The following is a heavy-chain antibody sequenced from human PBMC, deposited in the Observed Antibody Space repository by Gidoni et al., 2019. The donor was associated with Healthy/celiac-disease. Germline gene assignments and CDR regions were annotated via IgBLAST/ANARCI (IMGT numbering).Heavy chain of an antibody. D-gene: IGHD6-13*01. CDR1: GGSFSGYY. CDR3: ARRRRVGSSWYYWYFDL. CDR2: INHSGST. V-gene: IGHV4-34*01. J-gene: IGHJ2*01. Sequence: QVQLQQWGAGLLKPSETLSLTCAVYGGSFSGYYWSWIRQPPGKGVEWIGEINHSGSTNYNPSLKSRVTISVDTSKNQFSLKLSAVTAADTAVYYCARRRRVGSSWYYWYFDLWGRGTLVTVSS.